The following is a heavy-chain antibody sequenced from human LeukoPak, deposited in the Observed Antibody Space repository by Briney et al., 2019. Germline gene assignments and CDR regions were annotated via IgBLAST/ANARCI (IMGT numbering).Heavy chain of an antibody. CDR3: ARGAGRGYLDY. CDR2: IWYDGSDK. CDR1: GFTFSSYG. J-gene: IGHJ4*02. V-gene: IGHV3-33*08. Sequence: GGYLRLSCAASGFTFSSYGMHWVRQAPGRGLEWVAVIWYDGSDKYYADSVRGRFTISRDNSKNTLYLEMNSLRAEDTAVYYCARGAGRGYLDYWGQGTLVTVSS. D-gene: IGHD3-16*02.